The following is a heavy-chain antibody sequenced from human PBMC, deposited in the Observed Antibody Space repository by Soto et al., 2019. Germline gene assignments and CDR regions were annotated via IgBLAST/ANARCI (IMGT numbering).Heavy chain of an antibody. CDR3: AREYNWNYVRAFDI. Sequence: GESLKISCAASGFTFSSYGMHWVRQAPGKGLEWVAVIWYDGSNKYYADSVKGRFTISRDNSKNTLYLQMNSLRAEDTAVYYCAREYNWNYVRAFDIWGQGTMVTVSS. CDR2: IWYDGSNK. V-gene: IGHV3-33*01. J-gene: IGHJ3*02. CDR1: GFTFSSYG. D-gene: IGHD1-7*01.